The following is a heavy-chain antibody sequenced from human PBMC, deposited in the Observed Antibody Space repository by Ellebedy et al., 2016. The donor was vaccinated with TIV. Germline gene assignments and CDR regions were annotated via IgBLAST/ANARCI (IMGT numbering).Heavy chain of an antibody. CDR2: INPDSGGT. D-gene: IGHD6-13*01. Sequence: ASVKVSCKTSGYVFTAYYIHWVRQAPGQGLEWMGWINPDSGGTNFAQKFQGRVTMTRDTSFNTAYMELSRLESDDTAVYYCARVRRGSSGMDVWGQGTTVTVSS. V-gene: IGHV1-2*02. CDR3: ARVRRGSSGMDV. J-gene: IGHJ6*02. CDR1: GYVFTAYY.